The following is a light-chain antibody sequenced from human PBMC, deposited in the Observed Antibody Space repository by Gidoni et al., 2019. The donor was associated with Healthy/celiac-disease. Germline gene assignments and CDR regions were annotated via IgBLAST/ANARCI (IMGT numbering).Light chain of an antibody. CDR3: GTWDSSLSAVV. CDR1: SSNIGNNY. J-gene: IGLJ2*01. Sequence: QSVLTQPPSVSAAPGHKVTISCSGSSSNIGNNYVSWYQQLPGTAPKLLIYDNNKRPSGIPDRFPGSKSGTSATLGITGLQTGDEADYYCGTWDSSLSAVVFGGGTKLTVL. CDR2: DNN. V-gene: IGLV1-51*01.